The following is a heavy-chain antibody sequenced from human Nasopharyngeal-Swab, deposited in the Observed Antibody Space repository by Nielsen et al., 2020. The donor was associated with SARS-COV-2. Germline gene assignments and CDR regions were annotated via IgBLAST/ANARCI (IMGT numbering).Heavy chain of an antibody. J-gene: IGHJ3*02. D-gene: IGHD3-22*01. CDR3: ARGPSSGYYLYAFDI. Sequence: WGRQATGHELEWMGGIIPIFGTANYAQKFQGRVTITADESTSTAYMELSSLRSEDTAVYYCARGPSSGYYLYAFDIWGQGTMVTVSS. CDR2: IIPIFGTA. V-gene: IGHV1-69*01.